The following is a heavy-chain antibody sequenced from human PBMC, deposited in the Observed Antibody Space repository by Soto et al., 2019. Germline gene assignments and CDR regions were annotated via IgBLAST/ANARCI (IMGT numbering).Heavy chain of an antibody. V-gene: IGHV4-59*01. J-gene: IGHJ3*02. Sequence: SETLSLTCTVSGGSISSYYWSWIRQPPGKGLAWIGYIYYSGSTNYNPSLKSRVTISVDTSKNQFSLKLSSVTAADTAVYYCARARGDWDDAFDIWGQGTMVTVSS. CDR3: ARARGDWDDAFDI. CDR1: GGSISSYY. D-gene: IGHD3-16*01. CDR2: IYYSGST.